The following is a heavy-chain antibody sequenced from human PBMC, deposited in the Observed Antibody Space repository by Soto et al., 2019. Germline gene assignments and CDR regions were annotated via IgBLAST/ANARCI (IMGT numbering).Heavy chain of an antibody. Sequence: ESLKISCQGSGYTFSNHWINWVRLVPGKGLEWMGIIFPRDSDTRYSPSLQGQVIISVDKSTNTAYLQWTRLTASDTAIYYCARSIEGGPMDVWGQGTTVTVSS. CDR2: IFPRDSDT. J-gene: IGHJ6*02. V-gene: IGHV5-51*01. CDR3: ARSIEGGPMDV. CDR1: GYTFSNHW. D-gene: IGHD1-26*01.